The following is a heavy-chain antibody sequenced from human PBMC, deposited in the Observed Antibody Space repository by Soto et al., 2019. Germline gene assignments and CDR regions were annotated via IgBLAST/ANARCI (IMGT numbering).Heavy chain of an antibody. J-gene: IGHJ6*02. V-gene: IGHV3-30-3*01. CDR1: GFIFSTFT. D-gene: IGHD2-2*01. Sequence: PWWSLRLCCAASGFIFSTFTMHWVRQAPGKGLEWVAVISYDGTNTYYADFVKGRLTISRDNSKNTLDLQMSSLRPEDTAVYYCARDPVVVVLVARGPLYGMDVWGQGTTVTVSS. CDR2: ISYDGTNT. CDR3: ARDPVVVVLVARGPLYGMDV.